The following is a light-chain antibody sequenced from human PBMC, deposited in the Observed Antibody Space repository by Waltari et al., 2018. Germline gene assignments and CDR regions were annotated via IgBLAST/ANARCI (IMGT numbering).Light chain of an antibody. J-gene: IGKJ3*01. Sequence: AIRMTQSPSSFSASTGDRVTITCRASQGISGYLAWYQHTPGKAPTLLISAASSLQSGVPSRFSGSGSGTDFTLTISCLQSEDFATYFCQQYYTYPFTFGPGTKVDIK. CDR2: AAS. V-gene: IGKV1-8*01. CDR1: QGISGY. CDR3: QQYYTYPFT.